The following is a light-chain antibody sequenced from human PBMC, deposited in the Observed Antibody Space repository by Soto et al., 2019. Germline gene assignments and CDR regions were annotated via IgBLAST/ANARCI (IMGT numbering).Light chain of an antibody. CDR3: SSYTSSSTYG. V-gene: IGLV2-14*01. J-gene: IGLJ1*01. Sequence: SALTQPASVSGSPGQSTAISCTGTSSDVGGYNYVSWYQQHPGKAPKLMVYDVSNRPSGVSNRFSGSKSGNTASLTISGLQAEDEADYYCSSYTSSSTYGFGTGTKVTV. CDR2: DVS. CDR1: SSDVGGYNY.